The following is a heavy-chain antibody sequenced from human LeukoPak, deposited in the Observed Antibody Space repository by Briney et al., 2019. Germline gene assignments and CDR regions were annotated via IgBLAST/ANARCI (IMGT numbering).Heavy chain of an antibody. Sequence: GGSLRLSCAASGFTFSSYGMHWVRQAPGKGLEWVAVIWYDGSNKYYADSVKGRFTISRENSKNTLYLQMNSLRAEDTAVYYCARGNDLIVVVPAAMAEYGMDVWGQGTTVTGSS. J-gene: IGHJ6*02. CDR2: IWYDGSNK. CDR1: GFTFSSYG. CDR3: ARGNDLIVVVPAAMAEYGMDV. D-gene: IGHD2-2*01. V-gene: IGHV3-33*01.